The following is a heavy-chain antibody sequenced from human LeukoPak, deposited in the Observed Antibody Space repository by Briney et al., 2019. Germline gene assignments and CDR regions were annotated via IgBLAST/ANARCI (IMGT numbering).Heavy chain of an antibody. V-gene: IGHV3-23*01. CDR3: ARGIAAPGSSFYMDV. CDR2: ITGSGGST. D-gene: IGHD6-13*01. Sequence: GGSLRLSCAASGVTFSSLAMTWVRQAPGKGLEWVSGITGSGGSTYYAESVKGRFTISRDNSKSTVYLQVNSLRPEDTAVYYSARGIAAPGSSFYMDVWGKGTTVTVSS. CDR1: GVTFSSLA. J-gene: IGHJ6*03.